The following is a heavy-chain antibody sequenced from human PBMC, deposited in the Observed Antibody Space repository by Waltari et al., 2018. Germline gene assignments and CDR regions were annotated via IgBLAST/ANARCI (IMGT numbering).Heavy chain of an antibody. CDR3: ARAVVVVVANALGY. J-gene: IGHJ4*02. Sequence: QVQLVQSGAEVKKPGASVQVSCTASGSTFTGYYMHWVRPAPGQGLEWMGWINPNSGGTNYAQKFQGRVTMTRDTSISTAYMELSRLRSDDTAVYYCARAVVVVVANALGYWGQGTLVTVSA. V-gene: IGHV1-2*02. D-gene: IGHD2-15*01. CDR1: GSTFTGYY. CDR2: INPNSGGT.